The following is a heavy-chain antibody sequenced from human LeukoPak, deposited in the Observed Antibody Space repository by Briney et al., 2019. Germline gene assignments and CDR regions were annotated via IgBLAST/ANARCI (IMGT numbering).Heavy chain of an antibody. J-gene: IGHJ4*02. Sequence: GASVKFSCRASGYTFMSNGFSWWGRPPGQGLQGLGWISAHNGNTDYAQNLQGRVTMTTDTSTSTAYMELRSLRSDDTAVYYCARVGIQLWLLDYWGQGTLVTVSS. V-gene: IGHV1-18*01. CDR1: GYTFMSNG. D-gene: IGHD5-18*01. CDR3: ARVGIQLWLLDY. CDR2: ISAHNGNT.